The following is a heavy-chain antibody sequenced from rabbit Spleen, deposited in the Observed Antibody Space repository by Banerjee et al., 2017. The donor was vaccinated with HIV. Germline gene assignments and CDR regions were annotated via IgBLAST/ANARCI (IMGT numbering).Heavy chain of an antibody. CDR1: GFTLNKNY. J-gene: IGHJ4*01. V-gene: IGHV1S45*01. CDR2: ISDRSGRT. Sequence: QEQLVESGGGLVQPEGSLTLTCTASGFTLNKNYMCWVRQAPGKGLEWIACISDRSGRTDYATWAKGRFTISKTSSTTVTLQMTSLTVADTATYFCAREGSITTFAFDLWGQGTLVTVS. D-gene: IGHD3-1*01. CDR3: AREGSITTFAFDL.